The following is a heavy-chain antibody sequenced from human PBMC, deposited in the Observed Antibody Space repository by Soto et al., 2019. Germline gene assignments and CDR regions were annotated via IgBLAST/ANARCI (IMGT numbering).Heavy chain of an antibody. V-gene: IGHV4-30-4*01. CDR1: GGSISSGDYY. J-gene: IGHJ4*02. D-gene: IGHD3-16*02. CDR3: AGELRLGELSPPGY. CDR2: IYCSGST. Sequence: SETLSLTCTVSGGSISSGDYYWSWIRQPPGKGLEWIGYIYCSGSTYYNPSLKSRVTISVDTSKNQFSLKLSSVTAADTAVYYCAGELRLGELSPPGYWGQGTLVTVSS.